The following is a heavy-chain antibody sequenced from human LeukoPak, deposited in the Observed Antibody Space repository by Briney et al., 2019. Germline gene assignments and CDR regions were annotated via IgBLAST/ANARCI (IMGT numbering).Heavy chain of an antibody. Sequence: GGSLRLSCSASGFTFSSYAMHWVRQAPGKGLEYVSAISSNGGSTYYADSVKGRFTISRDNSKNTLYLQMSSLRAEDTAVYYCVKAPGYSYGAPYFDYWGQGTLVTVSS. V-gene: IGHV3-64D*06. CDR2: ISSNGGST. CDR1: GFTFSSYA. J-gene: IGHJ4*02. D-gene: IGHD5-18*01. CDR3: VKAPGYSYGAPYFDY.